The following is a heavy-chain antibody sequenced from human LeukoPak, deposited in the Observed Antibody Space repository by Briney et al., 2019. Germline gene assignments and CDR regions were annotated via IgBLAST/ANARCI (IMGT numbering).Heavy chain of an antibody. CDR3: AREHARDFRVPAASPDY. CDR1: GYTFTGYY. CDR2: INPSGGST. V-gene: IGHV1-46*01. Sequence: ASVKVSCKASGYTFTGYYMHWVRQAPGQGLEWMGIINPSGGSTSYAQKFQGRVTMTRDTSTSTVYMELSSLRSEDTAVYYCAREHARDFRVPAASPDYWGQGTLVTVSS. D-gene: IGHD2-2*01. J-gene: IGHJ4*02.